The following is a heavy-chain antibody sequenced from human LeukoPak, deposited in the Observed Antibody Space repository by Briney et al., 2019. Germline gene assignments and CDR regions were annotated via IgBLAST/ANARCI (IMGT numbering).Heavy chain of an antibody. J-gene: IGHJ5*02. CDR1: GFTFIDYD. V-gene: IGHV3-13*01. CDR3: ARDSGIAAAGYNWFDP. Sequence: GGTLRLSCAAYGFTFIDYDMHWVRQAIGKGLEWISAIGIRGDTHYSGSVKGRFTISRENAESSLSLQMNSLRAEDTAVYYCARDSGIAAAGYNWFDPWGQGTLVTVSS. D-gene: IGHD6-13*01. CDR2: IGIRGDT.